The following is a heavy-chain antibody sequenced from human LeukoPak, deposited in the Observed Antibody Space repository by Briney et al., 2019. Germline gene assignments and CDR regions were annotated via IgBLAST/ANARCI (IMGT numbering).Heavy chain of an antibody. CDR1: GFTFSSYG. J-gene: IGHJ4*02. CDR3: AKAPSYYYDSSGYFYYFDY. V-gene: IGHV3-30*18. D-gene: IGHD3-22*01. CDR2: ISYDGSNK. Sequence: GGSLRLSCAASGFTFSSYGMHWVRQAPGKGLEWVAVISYDGSNKYYADSVKGRFTTSRDNSKNTLYLQMNSLRAEDTAVYYCAKAPSYYYDSSGYFYYFDYWGQGTLVTVSS.